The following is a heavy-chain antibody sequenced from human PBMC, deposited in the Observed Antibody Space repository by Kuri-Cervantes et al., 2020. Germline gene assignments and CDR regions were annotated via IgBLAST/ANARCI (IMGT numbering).Heavy chain of an antibody. CDR2: VYHSGSA. D-gene: IGHD6-6*01. V-gene: IGHV4-4*02. J-gene: IGHJ4*02. CDR1: GGSISSSNW. CDR3: AGVTYSRSPRGAFDY. Sequence: GSLRLSCAVSGGSISSSNWWSWVRQPPGKGLEWIGEVYHSGSANYNPSLKSRVTISVDKSKNQFSLRPSSVTAADTAIYYCAGVTYSRSPRGAFDYWGQGTLVTVSS.